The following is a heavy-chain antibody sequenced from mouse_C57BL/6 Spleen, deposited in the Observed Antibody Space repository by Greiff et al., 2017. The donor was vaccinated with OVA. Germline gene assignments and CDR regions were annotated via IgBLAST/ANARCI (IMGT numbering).Heavy chain of an antibody. CDR1: GYTFTSYG. CDR2: IYPRSGNT. D-gene: IGHD3-2*02. V-gene: IGHV1-81*01. CDR3: ARRSSGYGDYFDY. J-gene: IGHJ2*01. Sequence: VQLRQSGAELARPGASVKLSCKASGYTFTSYGISWVKQRTGQGLEWIGEIYPRSGNTYYNEKFKGKATLTADKSSSTAYMELRSLTSEDSAVYFCARRSSGYGDYFDYWGQGTTLTVSS.